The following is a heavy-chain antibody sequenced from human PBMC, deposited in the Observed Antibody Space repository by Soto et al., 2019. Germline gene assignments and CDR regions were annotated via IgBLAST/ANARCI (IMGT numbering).Heavy chain of an antibody. J-gene: IGHJ6*02. D-gene: IGHD6-13*01. CDR1: GFTFSSYA. CDR2: ISYDGSNK. CDR3: ARELAAAGYYYYGMDV. V-gene: IGHV3-30-3*01. Sequence: QVQLVESGGGVVQPGRSLRLSCAASGFTFSSYAMHWVRQAPGKGLEWVAVISYDGSNKYYADSVKGRFTISRDNSKNTLYLQMISLRAEDTAVYYCARELAAAGYYYYGMDVWGQGTTVTVSS.